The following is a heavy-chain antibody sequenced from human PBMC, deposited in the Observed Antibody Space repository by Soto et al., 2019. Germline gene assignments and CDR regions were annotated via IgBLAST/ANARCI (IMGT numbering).Heavy chain of an antibody. V-gene: IGHV1-18*01. CDR3: ARDLGQQLFDY. J-gene: IGHJ4*02. CDR2: ISAYNGNK. Sequence: QVQLLQSGAEVKKPGASVKVSCKASGYTFTSYGIIWVRQAPGQGLEWMGWISAYNGNKKYAQKLQGRVSMTTDTSTSTAYLELRRLRSDDTAVYYCARDLGQQLFDYWGQGTLVTVSS. D-gene: IGHD6-13*01. CDR1: GYTFTSYG.